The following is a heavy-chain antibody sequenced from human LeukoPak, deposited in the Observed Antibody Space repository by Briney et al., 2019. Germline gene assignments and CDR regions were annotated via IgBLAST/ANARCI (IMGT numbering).Heavy chain of an antibody. Sequence: LGESLKISCKASGYSFTTYWIGWVRQMPGKGLEWMGIIYPGDSDTRYSPSFQGQVTISADKSISTAYLQWSSLRASDTAMYYCARLPFLEWLLLDYWGQGTLVTVSS. CDR1: GYSFTTYW. V-gene: IGHV5-51*01. CDR3: ARLPFLEWLLLDY. D-gene: IGHD3-3*01. CDR2: IYPGDSDT. J-gene: IGHJ4*02.